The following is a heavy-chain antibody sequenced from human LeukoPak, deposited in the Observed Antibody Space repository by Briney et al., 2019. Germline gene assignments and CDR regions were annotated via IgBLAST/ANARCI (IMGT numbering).Heavy chain of an antibody. D-gene: IGHD1-26*01. Sequence: GSLRLSCAASGFTFSTYAMSWVRQPPGKGLEWIGEIYHSGSTNFNPSLKSRVTISVDKSKNQFSLKLSSVTAADTAVYYCARDNFPLVGARGDDAFDIWGQGTVVTVSS. J-gene: IGHJ3*02. V-gene: IGHV4-4*02. CDR2: IYHSGST. CDR1: GFTFSTYAM. CDR3: ARDNFPLVGARGDDAFDI.